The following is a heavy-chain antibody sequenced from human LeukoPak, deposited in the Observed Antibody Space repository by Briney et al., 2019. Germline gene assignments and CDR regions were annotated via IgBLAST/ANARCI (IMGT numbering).Heavy chain of an antibody. V-gene: IGHV4-59*08. D-gene: IGHD4-23*01. CDR1: GGSISSYY. CDR2: IYYSGSGST. J-gene: IGHJ4*02. Sequence: SETLSLTCTVSGGSISSYYWSWIRQPPGKGLEWIGYIYYSGSGSTNYNPSLKSRVSISVDTSKNHFSLKLSSVTATDTAVYYCARRGGHGGSFDYWGQGTLVTVSS. CDR3: ARRGGHGGSFDY.